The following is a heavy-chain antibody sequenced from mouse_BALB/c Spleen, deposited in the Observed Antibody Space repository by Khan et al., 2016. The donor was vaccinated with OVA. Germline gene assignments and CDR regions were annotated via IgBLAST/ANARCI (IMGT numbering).Heavy chain of an antibody. CDR3: ARSGYYGFDY. D-gene: IGHD1-1*01. CDR1: GYSITSDYA. J-gene: IGHJ2*01. V-gene: IGHV3-2*02. CDR2: ISYSGST. Sequence: EVQPQESGPGLVKPSQSLSLTCTVTGYSITSDYAWNWIRQFPGNKLEWMGYISYSGSTSYNPSLKSRISITRDTSKNQFFLQLNSVTTEDTATYYCARSGYYGFDYWGQGTTLTVSA.